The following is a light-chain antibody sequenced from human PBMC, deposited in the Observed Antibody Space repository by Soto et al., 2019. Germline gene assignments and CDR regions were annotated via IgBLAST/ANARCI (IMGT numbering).Light chain of an antibody. Sequence: QSVLTQPPSLSGAPGQRVTISCTGSSSNIGAGYDVHWYQQLPGTAPKLLIYGNNNRPSGVPDRFSGSKSGTSASLAITGLQAEDEADYYCQSYDSRLSGSVFGTGTKLTVL. V-gene: IGLV1-40*01. CDR1: SSNIGAGYD. CDR2: GNN. CDR3: QSYDSRLSGSV. J-gene: IGLJ1*01.